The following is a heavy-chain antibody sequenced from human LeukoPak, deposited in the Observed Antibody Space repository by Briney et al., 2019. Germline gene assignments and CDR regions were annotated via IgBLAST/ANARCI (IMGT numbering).Heavy chain of an antibody. CDR1: GYTFTSYY. CDR2: INPNSGGT. CDR3: ARDKGYSYGQDY. J-gene: IGHJ4*02. D-gene: IGHD5-18*01. V-gene: IGHV1-2*02. Sequence: ASVKVSCKASGYTFTSYYMHWVRQAPGQGLEWMGWINPNSGGTNYAQKFQGRVTMTRDTSISTAYMELSRLRSDDTAVYYCARDKGYSYGQDYWGQGTLVTVSS.